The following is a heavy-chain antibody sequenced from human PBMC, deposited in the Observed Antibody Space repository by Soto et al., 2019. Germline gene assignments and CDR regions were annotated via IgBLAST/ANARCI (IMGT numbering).Heavy chain of an antibody. CDR3: AREGGGGCLKCMDV. J-gene: IGHJ6*02. CDR2: IIPIFGTA. Sequence: SVKVSCNXSGGTFSSYAISWVRQAPGQGLEWMGGIIPIFGTANYAQKFQGRVTITADESTSTAYMELSSLRSEDTAVYYCAREGGGGCLKCMDVWGQGTTVTVSS. CDR1: GGTFSSYA. D-gene: IGHD2-15*01. V-gene: IGHV1-69*13.